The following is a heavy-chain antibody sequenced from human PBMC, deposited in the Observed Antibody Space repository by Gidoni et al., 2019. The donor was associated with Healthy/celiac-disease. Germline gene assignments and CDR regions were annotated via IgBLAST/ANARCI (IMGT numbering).Heavy chain of an antibody. CDR2: ISYHGSNN. J-gene: IGHJ5*02. Sequence: QVQLVESGGGGVQTGRALRLSCAASGFTFGNYGMHWVRQAPGKGLEGVAVISYHGSNNYSADSVKGRFTISTDNSKNTLYLQMNSLRAEDTSVYYCAKSLVAVSPGWFDPWGQGTLVTVSS. D-gene: IGHD6-19*01. V-gene: IGHV3-30*18. CDR3: AKSLVAVSPGWFDP. CDR1: GFTFGNYG.